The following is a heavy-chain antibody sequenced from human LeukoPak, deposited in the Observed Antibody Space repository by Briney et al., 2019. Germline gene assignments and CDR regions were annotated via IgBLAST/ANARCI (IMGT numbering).Heavy chain of an antibody. Sequence: PGGSLRLSCAASGFTFSDYWMTWVRQAPGKGLEWVANIKQDGSEKFYVDSVRGRFTISRDNAKNSLYLQMDSLRAEDTAVYYCARDFDAFDIWGQGTMVTVAS. CDR2: IKQDGSEK. V-gene: IGHV3-7*01. J-gene: IGHJ3*02. CDR1: GFTFSDYW. CDR3: ARDFDAFDI.